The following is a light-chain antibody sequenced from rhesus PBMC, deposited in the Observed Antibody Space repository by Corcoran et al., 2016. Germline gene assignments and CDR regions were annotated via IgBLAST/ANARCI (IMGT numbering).Light chain of an antibody. CDR1: QGITID. V-gene: IGKV1-22*01. Sequence: DIQMTQSPSPLSASVGARGTITCRASQGITIDLAWYQHKPGGTPRLLIFEASSLHIGIPARFSGSGSGTDFTLTISRLESEDLATYYYQQYCSVPWTFHPGTKVEIK. J-gene: IGKJ1*01. CDR3: QQYCSVPWT. CDR2: EAS.